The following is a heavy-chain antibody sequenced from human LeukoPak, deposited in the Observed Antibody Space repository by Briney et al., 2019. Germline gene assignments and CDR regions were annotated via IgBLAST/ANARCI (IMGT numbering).Heavy chain of an antibody. CDR3: ARVRGEADYAFDI. CDR1: GFTFSDYY. CDR2: ISSISDYT. D-gene: IGHD3-10*01. Sequence: PGGSLRLSCAASGFTFSDYYMAWIRQAPGKGLECVSYISSISDYTNYPGSVKGQFTISRDNAEHSLYLQMNSLRAEDTAVYYCARVRGEADYAFDIWGQGTMVTVSS. J-gene: IGHJ3*02. V-gene: IGHV3-11*05.